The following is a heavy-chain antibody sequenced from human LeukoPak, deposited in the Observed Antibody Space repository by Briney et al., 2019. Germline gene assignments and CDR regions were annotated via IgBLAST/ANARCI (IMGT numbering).Heavy chain of an antibody. CDR2: ISGSGGST. Sequence: GGSLRLSCEASGFTFSSYAMSWVRQPPGKGLEWVSPISGSGGSTYYADSVKGRFTISRDNSKNTLYLQMNSLRGEETAVYYCAKIEEGLGYFDYWGQGTLVTVSS. J-gene: IGHJ4*02. CDR3: AKIEEGLGYFDY. D-gene: IGHD2-15*01. V-gene: IGHV3-23*01. CDR1: GFTFSSYA.